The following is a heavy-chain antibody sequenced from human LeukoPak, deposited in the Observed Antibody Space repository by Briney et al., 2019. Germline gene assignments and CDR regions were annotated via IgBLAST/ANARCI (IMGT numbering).Heavy chain of an antibody. V-gene: IGHV1-18*01. Sequence: ASVKVSCKDTGYTFTSYGISWVRQAPGQGREWMGWISAYNGNTNYAQKLQGRVTMTTDTSTSTAYMELRSLRSDDTAVYYCARDRIVVPAAEGGWFDPWGQGTLVTVSS. D-gene: IGHD2-2*01. CDR1: GYTFTSYG. CDR3: ARDRIVVPAAEGGWFDP. J-gene: IGHJ5*02. CDR2: ISAYNGNT.